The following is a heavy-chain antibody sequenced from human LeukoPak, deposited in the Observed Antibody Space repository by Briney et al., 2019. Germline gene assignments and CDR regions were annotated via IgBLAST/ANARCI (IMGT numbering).Heavy chain of an antibody. Sequence: SVKVSCKASGGTFSSYAISWVRQAPGQGLEWMGGIIPIFGTANYAQKFQGRVTITADESTSTAYMELSSLRSEDTAVYYCARDLDIVVVPAAMKNYWGQGTLVTVSS. CDR3: ARDLDIVVVPAAMKNY. V-gene: IGHV1-69*01. D-gene: IGHD2-2*03. CDR2: IIPIFGTA. CDR1: GGTFSSYA. J-gene: IGHJ4*02.